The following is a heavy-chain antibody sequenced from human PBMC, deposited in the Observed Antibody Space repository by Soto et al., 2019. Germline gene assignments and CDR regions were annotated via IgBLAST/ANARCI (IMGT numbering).Heavy chain of an antibody. CDR3: ARRCCSGGNCYSCMDV. CDR2: IHYSGST. CDR1: GGSISSYS. J-gene: IGHJ6*03. V-gene: IGHV4-59*01. D-gene: IGHD2-15*01. Sequence: QVQLQESGPGLVKPSETLSLSCTVSGGSISSYSWSWIRQPPGKGLEWIGYIHYSGSTNYNPSLKSRVTISVDTSKNQFSLKLSSVTAADTAVYYCARRCCSGGNCYSCMDVWGKGTTVTVSS.